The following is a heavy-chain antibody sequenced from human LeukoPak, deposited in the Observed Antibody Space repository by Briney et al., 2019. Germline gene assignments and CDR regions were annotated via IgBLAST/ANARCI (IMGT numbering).Heavy chain of an antibody. Sequence: GASVKVSCKASGYTFTSYGISWVRQAPGQGLEWMGWISAYNGNTNYAQNLQGRVTMTTDTSTSTAYMELRSLRSDDTAVYYCARDRQSCSSSSCLVDSWGQGTLVTVSS. J-gene: IGHJ4*02. CDR3: ARDRQSCSSSSCLVDS. CDR2: ISAYNGNT. D-gene: IGHD2-2*01. CDR1: GYTFTSYG. V-gene: IGHV1-18*01.